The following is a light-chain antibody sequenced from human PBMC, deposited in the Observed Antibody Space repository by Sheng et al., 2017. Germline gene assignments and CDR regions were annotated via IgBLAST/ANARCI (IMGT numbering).Light chain of an antibody. CDR1: ESLVHDDGNTY. CDR2: KTS. CDR3: MQATHFPWT. J-gene: IGKJ1*01. Sequence: DIVMTQAPFSSPVTFGQPASISCRSSESLVHDDGNTYLTWLQQRPGHPPRVLLYKTSTRFSGVPDRFRGSGAGTDFTLEISRVEGEDVGIYYCMQATHFPWTFGQGTKLEIK. V-gene: IGKV2-24*01.